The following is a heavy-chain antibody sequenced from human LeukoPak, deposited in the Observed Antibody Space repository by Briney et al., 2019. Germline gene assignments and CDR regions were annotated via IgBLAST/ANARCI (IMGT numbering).Heavy chain of an antibody. CDR1: GFAFSSYA. V-gene: IGHV3-23*01. CDR3: AKDSCYRYGLCCYYYIDV. CDR2: ISGSGDTT. Sequence: GGSLRLSCAASGFAFSSYAMSWVRQAPGKGLEWVSAISGSGDTTYYADSVKGRFTISRDNSKNTLYLQMNSLRAEDTAVYYCAKDSCYRYGLCCYYYIDVWGKGTTVTVSS. J-gene: IGHJ6*03. D-gene: IGHD5-18*01.